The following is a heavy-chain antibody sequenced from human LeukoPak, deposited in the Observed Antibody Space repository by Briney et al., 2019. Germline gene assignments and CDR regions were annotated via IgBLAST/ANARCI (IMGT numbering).Heavy chain of an antibody. V-gene: IGHV4-4*02. CDR1: GGSISSLNL. J-gene: IGHJ4*02. CDR2: MYLGGTT. CDR3: AGLEGRYSTDWFYFFDY. D-gene: IGHD6-19*01. Sequence: SEALSLTCIVSGGSISSLNLWSWLRQPPGKGPEWIGEMYLGGTTNFNPSLKSRVTILIDKSKNQLSLQLTSVTAADTAVYYCAGLEGRYSTDWFYFFDYWGQGALVTVSS.